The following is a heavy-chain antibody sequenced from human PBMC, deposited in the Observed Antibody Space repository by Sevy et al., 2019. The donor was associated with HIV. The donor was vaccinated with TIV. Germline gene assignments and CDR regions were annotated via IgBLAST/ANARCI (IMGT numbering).Heavy chain of an antibody. CDR3: VAANSWEDY. Sequence: GGSLRLSCEGSGYTFSNYWMHWVRQAPGKGREWVSRVNSDGSSTAYADSVKGRFTISGDNAENTMSLQMNSLRAEDTGLYYCVAANSWEDYWGQGIQVTVSS. D-gene: IGHD6-13*01. V-gene: IGHV3-74*01. CDR1: GYTFSNYW. CDR2: VNSDGSST. J-gene: IGHJ4*02.